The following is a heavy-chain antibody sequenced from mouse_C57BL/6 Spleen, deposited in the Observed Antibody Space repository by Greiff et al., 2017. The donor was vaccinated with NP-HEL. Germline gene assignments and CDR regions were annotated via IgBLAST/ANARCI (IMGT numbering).Heavy chain of an antibody. CDR2: IDPETGGT. Sequence: QVQLQQSGAELVRPGASVTLSCKASGYTFTDYEMHWVKQTPVHGLEWIGAIDPETGGTAYNQKFKGKAILTADKSSSTAYMELRSLTSEDSAVYYCTRGPLRYLGYWGQGTTLTVSS. J-gene: IGHJ2*01. D-gene: IGHD1-1*01. CDR3: TRGPLRYLGY. V-gene: IGHV1-15*01. CDR1: GYTFTDYE.